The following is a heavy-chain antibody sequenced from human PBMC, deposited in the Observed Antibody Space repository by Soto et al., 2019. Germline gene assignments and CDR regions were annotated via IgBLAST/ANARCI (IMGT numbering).Heavy chain of an antibody. V-gene: IGHV1-69*13. CDR2: IIPTFGTT. D-gene: IGHD4-4*01. CDR3: AGAADSTWYNWLDP. CDR1: GGTFSSYP. Sequence: SVKVSCKASGGTFSSYPINWVRQAPGQGLEWMGGIIPTFGTTNYAHKFRGRVTITADESTGTAYMELSSLRSDDTAVYYCAGAADSTWYNWLDPWGQGTLVTVSS. J-gene: IGHJ5*02.